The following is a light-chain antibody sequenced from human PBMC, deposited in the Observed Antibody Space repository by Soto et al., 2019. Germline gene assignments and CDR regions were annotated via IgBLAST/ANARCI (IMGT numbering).Light chain of an antibody. V-gene: IGLV2-11*01. CDR2: DVS. CDR3: CSYAGSYTFGV. CDR1: SXDVGGYNY. Sequence: QSALTQPRSVSGSPGQSVTISCTGTSXDVGGYNYVSRYQQHPGKAPKLMIYDVSKRPSGVPDRFSGSKSGNTASLTISGLQAEDEADYYCCSYAGSYTFGVFGTGTKVTVL. J-gene: IGLJ1*01.